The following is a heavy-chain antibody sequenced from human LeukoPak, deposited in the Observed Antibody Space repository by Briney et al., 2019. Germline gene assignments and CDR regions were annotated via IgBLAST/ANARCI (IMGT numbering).Heavy chain of an antibody. Sequence: SVKVSCKASGGTFSSYAISWVRQAPGQGLEWMGGIIPIFGTANYAQKFQGRVTITADESTSTAYMELSSLRSEDTAVYYCARGSSFSLEWLLSYFDYWGQGTLVTVSS. CDR3: ARGSSFSLEWLLSYFDY. CDR2: IIPIFGTA. V-gene: IGHV1-69*13. CDR1: GGTFSSYA. J-gene: IGHJ4*02. D-gene: IGHD3-3*01.